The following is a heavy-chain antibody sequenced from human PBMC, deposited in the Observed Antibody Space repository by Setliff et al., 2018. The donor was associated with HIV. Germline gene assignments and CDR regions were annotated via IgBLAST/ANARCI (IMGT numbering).Heavy chain of an antibody. CDR2: IRDTGNA. CDR3: ARVGSCYNTRCYSWFDP. V-gene: IGHV4-59*01. CDR1: GGSISPYY. Sequence: SETLSLTCSVSGGSISPYYWTWIRQSPGKGPEWIGYIRDTGNAHSNPSLRSRVTIAVDTSKNQLSLRLTSVTAADTAVYYCARVGSCYNTRCYSWFDPWGQGTLVTVSS. J-gene: IGHJ5*02. D-gene: IGHD2-2*03.